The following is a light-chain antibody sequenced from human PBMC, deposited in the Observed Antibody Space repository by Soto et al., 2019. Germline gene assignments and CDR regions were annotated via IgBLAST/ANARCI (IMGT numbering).Light chain of an antibody. Sequence: DIQMSQSPSSLSASVENRGLITCRASQTISSPLNWYQQKPGKAPTLLIFAASSMDSGVPLRFSGSRSGTDFTLTISSLQPEDFATYYCQQSYRCPPTLGQGTKVDIK. V-gene: IGKV1-39*01. CDR2: AAS. CDR1: QTISSP. CDR3: QQSYRCPPT. J-gene: IGKJ1*01.